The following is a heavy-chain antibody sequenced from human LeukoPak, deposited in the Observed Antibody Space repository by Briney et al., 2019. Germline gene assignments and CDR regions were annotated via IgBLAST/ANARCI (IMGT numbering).Heavy chain of an antibody. CDR1: GFTFSSYA. CDR2: ISGSGGST. D-gene: IGHD2-2*01. CDR3: AKDPWFSLYCSSTSFSNWFDP. V-gene: IGHV3-23*01. Sequence: GGSLRLSCAASGFTFSSYAMSWVRQAPGKGLEWVSAISGSGGSTYYADSVKGRFTISRDNSKNTLYLKMNSLRAEDTAVYYGAKDPWFSLYCSSTSFSNWFDPWGQGTLVTVSS. J-gene: IGHJ5*02.